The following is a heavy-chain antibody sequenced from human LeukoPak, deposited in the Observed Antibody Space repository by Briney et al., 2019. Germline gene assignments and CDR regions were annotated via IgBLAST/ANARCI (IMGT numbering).Heavy chain of an antibody. CDR3: ARALTVATGIT. D-gene: IGHD5-12*01. Sequence: GGSLRLSCAASGFTFSSYAMHWARQAPGKGLEWVAVISYDGSNKYYADSVKGRFTISRDNSKNTLYLQMNSLRAEDTAVYYCARALTVATGITWGQGTPVTVSS. CDR2: ISYDGSNK. CDR1: GFTFSSYA. V-gene: IGHV3-30-3*01. J-gene: IGHJ5*02.